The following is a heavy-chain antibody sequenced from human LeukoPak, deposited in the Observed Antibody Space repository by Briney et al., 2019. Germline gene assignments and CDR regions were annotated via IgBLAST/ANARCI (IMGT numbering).Heavy chain of an antibody. CDR1: GGSVSSGSYY. Sequence: SETLSLTCTVSGGSVSSGSYYWSWIRQPPGKGLEWIGYIYYSGSTNYNPSLKSRVTISVDTSKNEFSLKLSSVTAADTAVYYCANSGSYLVFRYWGQGTLVTVSS. J-gene: IGHJ4*02. V-gene: IGHV4-61*01. CDR3: ANSGSYLVFRY. CDR2: IYYSGST. D-gene: IGHD1-26*01.